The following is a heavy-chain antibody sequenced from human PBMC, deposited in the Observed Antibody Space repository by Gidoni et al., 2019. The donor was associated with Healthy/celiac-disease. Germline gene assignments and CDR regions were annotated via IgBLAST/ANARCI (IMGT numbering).Heavy chain of an antibody. V-gene: IGHV3-9*01. J-gene: IGHJ4*02. CDR1: GFPFDDYA. Sequence: DVQLVESGGGLVQPGRSLRLSCAASGFPFDDYAMNWVRQAPGKGLEWVSGISWNSGSIGYADSVKGRFTISRDNAKNSLYLQMNSLRAEDTALYYCAKDSMSSSSSPIDWGQGTLVTVSS. CDR2: ISWNSGSI. D-gene: IGHD6-6*01. CDR3: AKDSMSSSSSPID.